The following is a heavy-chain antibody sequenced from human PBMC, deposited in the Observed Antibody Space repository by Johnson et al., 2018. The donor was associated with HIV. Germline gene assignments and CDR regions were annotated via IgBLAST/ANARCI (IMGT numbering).Heavy chain of an antibody. CDR1: GFTFSSYW. CDR2: IYSGGST. D-gene: IGHD2-8*02. V-gene: IGHV3-66*01. J-gene: IGHJ1*01. Sequence: VQLVESGGGLVQPGGSLRLSCAASGFTFSSYWMHWVRQAPGKGLVWVSVIYSGGSTYYADSVKGRFTISRDNSKNTLYLQMGSLRAEDTAVYYCAKSGLFVLESGDNVRGLLGLRWAMWG. CDR3: AKSGLFVLESGDNVRGLLGLRWAM.